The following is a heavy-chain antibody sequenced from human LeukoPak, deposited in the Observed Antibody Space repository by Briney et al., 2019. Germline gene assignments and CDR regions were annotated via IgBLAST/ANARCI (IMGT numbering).Heavy chain of an antibody. Sequence: ASVKVSCKASGYTFTSYYMHWVRPAPGQGLEWMGIINLSGGSTSYAQKFQGRVTMTRDTSTSTVYMELSSLRSEDTAVYYCARDTCTNGVCYVPWGQGTLVTVSS. CDR1: GYTFTSYY. J-gene: IGHJ5*02. D-gene: IGHD2-8*01. V-gene: IGHV1-46*01. CDR2: INLSGGST. CDR3: ARDTCTNGVCYVP.